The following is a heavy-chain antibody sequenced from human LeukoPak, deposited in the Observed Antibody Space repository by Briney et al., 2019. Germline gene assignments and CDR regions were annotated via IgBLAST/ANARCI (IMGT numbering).Heavy chain of an antibody. Sequence: GGSLRLSCAASGFTFSAYWMHWVRQAPGKGLVWVSRIYSDGAGTTYADSVKGRFTISRDNAKKTLYLQMNSLRAEDTAVYYCARVWENSHGYGYWGQGTLVTVSS. CDR2: IYSDGAGT. D-gene: IGHD5-18*01. J-gene: IGHJ4*02. CDR3: ARVWENSHGYGY. CDR1: GFTFSAYW. V-gene: IGHV3-74*01.